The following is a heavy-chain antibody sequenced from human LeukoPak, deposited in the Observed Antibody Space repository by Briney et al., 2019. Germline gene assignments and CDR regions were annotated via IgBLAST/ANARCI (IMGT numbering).Heavy chain of an antibody. CDR3: ARGRRGIVVVPAASYGMDV. D-gene: IGHD2-2*01. J-gene: IGHJ6*02. CDR1: GFTFSSYA. CDR2: ISGSGGST. Sequence: GGSLRLSCAASGFTFSSYAMSWVRQAPGKGLEWVSAISGSGGSTYYADSVKGRFTISRDNSKNTLYLQMNSLRAEDTAVYYCARGRRGIVVVPAASYGMDVWGQGTTVTVSS. V-gene: IGHV3-23*01.